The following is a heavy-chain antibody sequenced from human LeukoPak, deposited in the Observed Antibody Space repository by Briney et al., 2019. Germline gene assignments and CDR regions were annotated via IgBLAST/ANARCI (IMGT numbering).Heavy chain of an antibody. CDR1: GGSISSYY. D-gene: IGHD3-16*02. J-gene: IGHJ3*02. Sequence: SETLSLTCTVSGGSISSYYWSWIRQPPGKGLEWIGYIYYSGSTNYNPSLKSRVTISVDTSKNQFSLKLSSVTAADTAVYYCARARYPGAFDIWGQGTMVTVSS. CDR3: ARARYPGAFDI. CDR2: IYYSGST. V-gene: IGHV4-59*01.